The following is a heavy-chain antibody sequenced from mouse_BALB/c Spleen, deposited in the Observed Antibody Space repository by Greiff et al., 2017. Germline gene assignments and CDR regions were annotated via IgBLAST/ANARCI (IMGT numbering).Heavy chain of an antibody. CDR3: ARQSGYGTFDY. Sequence: EVKLQESGGGLVKPGGSLKLSCAASGFAFSSYDMSWVRQTPEKRLEWVAYISSGGGSTYYPDTVKGRFTISRDNAKNTLYLQMSSLKSEDTAMYYCARQSGYGTFDYWGQGTTLTVSS. J-gene: IGHJ2*01. D-gene: IGHD2-1*01. CDR2: ISSGGGST. CDR1: GFAFSSYD. V-gene: IGHV5-12-1*01.